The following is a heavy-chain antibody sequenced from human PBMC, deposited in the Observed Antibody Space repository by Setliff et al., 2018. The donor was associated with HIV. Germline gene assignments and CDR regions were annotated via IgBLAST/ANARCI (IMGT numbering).Heavy chain of an antibody. Sequence: SETLSLTCTVSGGSISSGSYYWSWIRQPAGKGLEWIGRIYTSGSTSYNPSLKSRVTISLDTSRNQFSLKLGSVTAADTAMYYCAREHCSGGSCNGFDIWGQGTMVTVSS. V-gene: IGHV4-61*02. CDR2: IYTSGST. D-gene: IGHD2-15*01. J-gene: IGHJ3*02. CDR1: GGSISSGSYY. CDR3: AREHCSGGSCNGFDI.